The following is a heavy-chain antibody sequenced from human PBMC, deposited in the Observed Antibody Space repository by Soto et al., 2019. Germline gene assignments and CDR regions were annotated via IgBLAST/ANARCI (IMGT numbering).Heavy chain of an antibody. CDR2: IYYSGST. CDR3: ARHLWVGSSWYLGSVDI. J-gene: IGHJ3*02. D-gene: IGHD6-13*01. Sequence: QVQLQESGPGLVKPSETLSLTCNVSGDSISNYYWSWIRQPPGKGLEWIGYIYYSGSTNSNPSLKNRVTISVDTSKNQFSLKLNSVTAADTAVYYCARHLWVGSSWYLGSVDIWGQGTMVTVSS. V-gene: IGHV4-59*08. CDR1: GDSISNYY.